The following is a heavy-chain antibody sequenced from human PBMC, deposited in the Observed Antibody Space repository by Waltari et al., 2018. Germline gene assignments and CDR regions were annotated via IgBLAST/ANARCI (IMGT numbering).Heavy chain of an antibody. CDR2: MNPNSGNT. CDR1: GYTFTSYD. D-gene: IGHD3-3*01. CDR3: ARATTPGYYDFGSGYYEGDAFDI. V-gene: IGHV1-8*03. Sequence: QVQLVQSGAEVKKPGASVKVSCKASGYTFTSYDINWVRQATGQGLEGMGWMNPNSGNTGYAQKCQGRVTITRNTSISTDYMELSSLRSEDTAVYYCARATTPGYYDFGSGYYEGDAFDIWGQGTMVT. J-gene: IGHJ3*02.